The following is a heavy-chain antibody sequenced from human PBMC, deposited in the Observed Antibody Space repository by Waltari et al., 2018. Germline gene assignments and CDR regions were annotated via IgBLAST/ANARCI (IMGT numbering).Heavy chain of an antibody. V-gene: IGHV1-2*02. J-gene: IGHJ5*02. D-gene: IGHD5-12*01. Sequence: QVQLVQAGAEVKKPGASVKVPCKASGYTFTGYYIHWARLAPGQGLEWMGWLNSNTGDTNYAQKFQARVTMTRDTSISTAYMELSSLRSDDTAVYYCARNNGDYYINWFDPWGQGTLVTVSS. CDR2: LNSNTGDT. CDR1: GYTFTGYY. CDR3: ARNNGDYYINWFDP.